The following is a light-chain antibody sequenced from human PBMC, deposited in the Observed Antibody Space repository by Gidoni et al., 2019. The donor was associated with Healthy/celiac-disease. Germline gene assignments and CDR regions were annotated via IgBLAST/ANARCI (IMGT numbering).Light chain of an antibody. CDR3: AAWDDSLRGV. V-gene: IGLV1-47*01. CDR2: RNT. CDR1: SSNIGRNY. Sequence: QSVLTQPPSASGTPGQRVTISCSGSSSNIGRNYGYWYQQLPGTAPKLLIYRNTPRPSGVPDRFSGSKSGTSASLAISGLRSEDEADYYCAAWDDSLRGVFGGGTKLTVL. J-gene: IGLJ3*02.